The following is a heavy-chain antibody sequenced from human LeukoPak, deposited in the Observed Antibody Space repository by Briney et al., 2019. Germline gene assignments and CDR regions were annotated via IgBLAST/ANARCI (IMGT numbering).Heavy chain of an antibody. V-gene: IGHV3-30*04. CDR1: GFTFSSYA. CDR3: ARDDPYGDYIDY. D-gene: IGHD4-17*01. J-gene: IGHJ4*02. CDR2: ISYDGSNK. Sequence: GGSLRLSCAASGFTFSSYAMHWVRQAPGKGLEWVAVISYDGSNKYYADSVKGRFTISRDNSKNTLYLQMNSLRAEETAVYYCARDDPYGDYIDYWGQGTLVTVST.